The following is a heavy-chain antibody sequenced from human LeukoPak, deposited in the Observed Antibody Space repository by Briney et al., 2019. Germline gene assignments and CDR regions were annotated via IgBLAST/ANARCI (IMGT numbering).Heavy chain of an antibody. J-gene: IGHJ2*01. CDR1: GYTFTGYY. Sequence: ASVKVSCKASGYTFTGYYMHWVRQAPGQGLEWMGWINPNSGGTNYAQKFQGRVTMTRDTSISTAYMELSRLRSDDTAVYYCARVLSDVRDYSFGPEERSSYWYFDLWGRGTLVTVSS. CDR2: INPNSGGT. CDR3: ARVLSDVRDYSFGPEERSSYWYFDL. V-gene: IGHV1-2*02. D-gene: IGHD4-17*01.